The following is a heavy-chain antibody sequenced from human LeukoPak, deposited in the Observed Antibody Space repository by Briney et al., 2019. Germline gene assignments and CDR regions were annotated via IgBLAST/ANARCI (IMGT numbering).Heavy chain of an antibody. J-gene: IGHJ4*02. V-gene: IGHV3-23*01. CDR3: ARVQQWLPCFDY. Sequence: PGGSLRLSCAASGFTFSTYAMGWVRQAPGKGLEWVSTVSGSGVTTYYADSVKGRFTISRDNSNNTLYLQMNSLRAEDTAVYYCARVQQWLPCFDYWGQGTLVTVSS. CDR2: VSGSGVTT. D-gene: IGHD6-19*01. CDR1: GFTFSTYA.